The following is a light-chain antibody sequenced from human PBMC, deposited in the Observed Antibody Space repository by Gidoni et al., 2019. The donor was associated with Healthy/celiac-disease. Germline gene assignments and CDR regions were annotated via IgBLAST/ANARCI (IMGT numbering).Light chain of an antibody. CDR3: QQSYRTPWT. J-gene: IGKJ1*01. CDR2: AAS. V-gene: IGKV1-39*01. Sequence: DIQMTQSPSSLSASVGDRVTITCRASQSISSYLNWYQQKPGKAPKLLIYAASSLQSGVPSRFSGSGSWTDFTLTISSLQPEAFATYYCQQSYRTPWTFGQGTKVEIK. CDR1: QSISSY.